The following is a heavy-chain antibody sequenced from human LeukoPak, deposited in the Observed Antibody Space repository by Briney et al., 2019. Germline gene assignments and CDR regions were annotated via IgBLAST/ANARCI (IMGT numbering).Heavy chain of an antibody. D-gene: IGHD6-19*01. Sequence: ASVKVSCKASGGTFSSYAISWVRQAPGQGLEWMGGIIPIFGTANYAQKFQGRVTITADKSTSTAYMELSSLRSEDTAVYYCASLAVASTDADYWGQGTLVTVSS. CDR3: ASLAVASTDADY. J-gene: IGHJ4*02. V-gene: IGHV1-69*06. CDR2: IIPIFGTA. CDR1: GGTFSSYA.